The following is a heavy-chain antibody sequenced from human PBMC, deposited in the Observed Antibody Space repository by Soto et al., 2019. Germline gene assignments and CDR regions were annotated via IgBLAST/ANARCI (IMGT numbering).Heavy chain of an antibody. D-gene: IGHD3-9*01. J-gene: IGHJ4*02. CDR3: ARSPHFDGYNDY. CDR1: GDSISSGGYY. V-gene: IGHV4-31*03. Sequence: QVQLQESGPGLVKPSQTLSLTCTVSGDSISSGGYYWSWIRQHPGKGLEWIAHIYYSGSTYYNPSLKSRXXIXVAXSKNQFSLKLSSVTEADTAVYYCARSPHFDGYNDYWGQGTLVTVSS. CDR2: IYYSGST.